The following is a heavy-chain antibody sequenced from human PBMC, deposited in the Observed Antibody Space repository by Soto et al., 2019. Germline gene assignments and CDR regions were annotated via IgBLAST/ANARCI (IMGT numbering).Heavy chain of an antibody. CDR2: IYYSGST. D-gene: IGHD3-10*01. J-gene: IGHJ6*02. CDR3: ARLHRKIKGRNRGYYYYGMDV. CDR1: GGSISSSSYY. Sequence: KPSDTLSLTCTGSGGSISSSSYYWGWIRQPPGKGLEWIGSIYYSGSTYYNPSLKSRVTISVDTSKNQFSLKLSSVTAADTAVYYCARLHRKIKGRNRGYYYYGMDVWGQGTTVTV. V-gene: IGHV4-39*01.